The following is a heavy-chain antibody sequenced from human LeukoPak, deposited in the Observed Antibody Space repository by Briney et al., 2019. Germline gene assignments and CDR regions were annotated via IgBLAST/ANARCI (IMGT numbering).Heavy chain of an antibody. D-gene: IGHD6-19*01. CDR3: ARENSGWYTYWYYYMDV. Sequence: SETLSLTRTVSGGSISGYYWSWIRQPAGKGLEWIGRTYTSGSTNYNPSLKSRVTMSVDTSKNQFSLKLTSVTAADTALYYCARENSGWYTYWYYYMDVWGKGTTVTISS. V-gene: IGHV4-4*07. CDR2: TYTSGST. J-gene: IGHJ6*03. CDR1: GGSISGYY.